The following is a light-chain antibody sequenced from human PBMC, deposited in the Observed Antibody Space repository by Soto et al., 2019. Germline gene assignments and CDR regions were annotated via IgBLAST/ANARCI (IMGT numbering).Light chain of an antibody. CDR1: PSISSW. J-gene: IGKJ2*01. CDR2: DAS. CDR3: QQYNSYSPYT. V-gene: IGKV1-5*01. Sequence: DIQMTQSPSTLSASVGDRVTITCRASPSISSWLAWYQQKPGKAPKLLIYDASSLESGVPSRFSGSGSGTEFTLTISSRQPDDFATYYCQQYNSYSPYTFGQGTKLEIK.